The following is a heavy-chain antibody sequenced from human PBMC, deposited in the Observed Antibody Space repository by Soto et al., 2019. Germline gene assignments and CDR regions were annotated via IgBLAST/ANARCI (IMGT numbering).Heavy chain of an antibody. V-gene: IGHV1-69*06. J-gene: IGHJ4*02. CDR3: ASGVSGGVVNSFDY. CDR1: GGTFSSYA. CDR2: IIPIFGTA. Sequence: QVQLVQSGAEVKKPGSSVKVSCKASGGTFSSYAISWVRQAPGQGREWMGGIIPIFGTANYAQKFQGRVTITADKSTGTAYMELSSLRSEDTAVYYCASGVSGGVVNSFDYWGQGTLVTVSS. D-gene: IGHD3-3*01.